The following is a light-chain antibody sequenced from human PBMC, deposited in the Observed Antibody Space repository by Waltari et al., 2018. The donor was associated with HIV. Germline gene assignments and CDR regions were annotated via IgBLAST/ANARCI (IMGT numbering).Light chain of an antibody. J-gene: IGLJ3*02. CDR1: PSTIGTNS. CDR3: ATWDDRLNYWV. Sequence: QSVVTQPPSASGAPGQRVTISCSGTPSTIGTNSVRWYQQFAGTAPKLLISPDKERPSGVPDRSSGSKSGTSASLAISGLQSEDEADYYCATWDDRLNYWVFGGGTKLTVL. CDR2: PDK. V-gene: IGLV1-44*01.